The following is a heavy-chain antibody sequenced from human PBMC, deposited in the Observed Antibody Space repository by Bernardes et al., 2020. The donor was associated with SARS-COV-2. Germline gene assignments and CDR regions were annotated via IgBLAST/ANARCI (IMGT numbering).Heavy chain of an antibody. V-gene: IGHV4-59*08. Sequence: SETLSLTCTVSGCSISSYYWSWIRQPPGKGLEWIGYIYYSGSTNYNPSLKSRVTISVDTSKNQFSLKLSSVTAADTAVYYCAIFRGGSWFDPWGQGTLVTVSS. CDR1: GCSISSYY. J-gene: IGHJ5*02. CDR3: AIFRGGSWFDP. CDR2: IYYSGST. D-gene: IGHD3-10*01.